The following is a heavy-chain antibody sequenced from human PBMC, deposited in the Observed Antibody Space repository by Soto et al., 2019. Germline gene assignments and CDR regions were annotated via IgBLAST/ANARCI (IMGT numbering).Heavy chain of an antibody. V-gene: IGHV1-18*04. CDR3: ARDDKYYYYGMDV. CDR2: ISAYNGNT. CDR1: GYTFTSYG. Sequence: GASVKVSCKASGYTFTSYGISWVRQAHGQGLEWMGWISAYNGNTNYAQKLQGRVTMTTDTSTSTDYMELRSVRSDDTAVYYCARDDKYYYYGMDVWGQGTTVNVSS. J-gene: IGHJ6*02.